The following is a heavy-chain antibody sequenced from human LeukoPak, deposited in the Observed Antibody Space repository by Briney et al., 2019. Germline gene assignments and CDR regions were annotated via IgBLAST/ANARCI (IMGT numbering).Heavy chain of an antibody. J-gene: IGHJ4*02. CDR2: INSGGDYK. D-gene: IGHD3-9*01. Sequence: GGSLRLSCAVSGFPFSDFAMNWFRQAPGKGLEWVSSINSGGDYKYYAGSVKGRFTTSRDNAKNSLSLQLSSLRVEDTAIYYCARGHYDVLASSYKWTPDYWGQGTLVTVSS. V-gene: IGHV3-21*01. CDR1: GFPFSDFA. CDR3: ARGHYDVLASSYKWTPDY.